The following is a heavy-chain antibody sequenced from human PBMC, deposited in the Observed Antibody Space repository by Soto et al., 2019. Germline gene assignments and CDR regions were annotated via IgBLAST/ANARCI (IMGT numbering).Heavy chain of an antibody. CDR3: AKELMGSWSHFDY. CDR2: ISGSGCST. Sequence: EVQLLASGGGLVQPGGSLRLSCAASGFTFSSYAMRWVRQAPGTGLGWVSAISGSGCSTYYADSVKGRFTISRDNSKNKMYLQRNSRRAEAKAVYYCAKELMGSWSHFDYWGQGTLVTVSS. CDR1: GFTFSSYA. J-gene: IGHJ4*02. V-gene: IGHV3-23*01. D-gene: IGHD3-10*01.